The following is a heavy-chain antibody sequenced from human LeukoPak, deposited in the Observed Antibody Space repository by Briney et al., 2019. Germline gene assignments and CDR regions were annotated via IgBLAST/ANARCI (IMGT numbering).Heavy chain of an antibody. CDR2: ISGSGGST. Sequence: GGSLRLSCAASGFTFSSYAMSWVRQAPGKGLEWVSAISGSGGSTYYADSVKGRFTISRDNSRDTLYLQMNSLRAEDTAVYYCAKGYYDYVWGSYYFDYWGQGTQVTVSS. CDR1: GFTFSSYA. V-gene: IGHV3-23*01. J-gene: IGHJ4*02. CDR3: AKGYYDYVWGSYYFDY. D-gene: IGHD3-16*01.